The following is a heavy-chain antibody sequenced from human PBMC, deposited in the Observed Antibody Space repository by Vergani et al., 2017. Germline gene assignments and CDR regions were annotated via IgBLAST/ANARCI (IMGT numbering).Heavy chain of an antibody. CDR2: ISGSGSTI. D-gene: IGHD3-3*01. Sequence: EVQLVESGGGLVQPGGSLRLSCEASGFTLNNYEMNWVRQAPGKGLEWVSYISGSGSTIYYADSVKGRCIISRDNSKNTLYLQMNSLRGEDTAVYYCARGSITIFGVVTLWGQGTLVTVSS. V-gene: IGHV3-48*03. CDR1: GFTLNNYE. CDR3: ARGSITIFGVVTL. J-gene: IGHJ4*02.